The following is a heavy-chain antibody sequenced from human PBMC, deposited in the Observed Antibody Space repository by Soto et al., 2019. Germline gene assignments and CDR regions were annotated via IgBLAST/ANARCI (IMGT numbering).Heavy chain of an antibody. D-gene: IGHD2-15*01. V-gene: IGHV3-33*01. CDR1: GFTFSSYG. CDR3: ASEYCSGGSCYYYGMDV. CDR2: IWYDGSNK. Sequence: QVQLVESGGGVVQPGRSLRLSCAASGFTFSSYGMHWVRQAPGKGLEWVAVIWYDGSNKYYADSVKGRFTISRDNSKNTLYLQMNSPRAEDMAVYYCASEYCSGGSCYYYGMDVWGQGTTVTVSS. J-gene: IGHJ6*02.